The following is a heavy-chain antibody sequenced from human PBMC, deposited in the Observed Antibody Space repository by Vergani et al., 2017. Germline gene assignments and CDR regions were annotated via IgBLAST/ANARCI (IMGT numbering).Heavy chain of an antibody. CDR2: INPKSGVI. CDR1: GYTFTDYY. CDR3: ARATLVAPGRLKAMYYMDS. Sequence: QVQLVQSGAEVKKPGASVKVSCKASGYTFTDYYMHWVRQAPGQGLEWMGWINPKSGVIKFAQKFQGRVTMTRDMSRSTAYMEVSRLTSDDTAVYYCARATLVAPGRLKAMYYMDSWGIGTTGTVS. D-gene: IGHD5-12*01. V-gene: IGHV1-2*02. J-gene: IGHJ6*03.